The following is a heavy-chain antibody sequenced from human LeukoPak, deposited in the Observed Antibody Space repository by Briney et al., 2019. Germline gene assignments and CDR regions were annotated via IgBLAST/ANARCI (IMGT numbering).Heavy chain of an antibody. D-gene: IGHD5-18*01. V-gene: IGHV1-46*01. J-gene: IGHJ4*02. CDR1: GYTFSRYY. Sequence: AASVKVSCKASGYTFSRYYMHWARQAPGQGLEWMGIINPSGGSASTAQRFQGRVTMTMTRDTSTSTVYMELSSLRSEDTAVYYCAREGEDIAMAPEYWGQGTLVTVSS. CDR3: AREGEDIAMAPEY. CDR2: INPSGGSA.